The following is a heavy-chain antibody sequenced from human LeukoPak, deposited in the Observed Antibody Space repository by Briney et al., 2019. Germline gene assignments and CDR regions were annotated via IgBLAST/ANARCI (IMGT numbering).Heavy chain of an antibody. CDR3: ARMGGYSGYATH. CDR2: ILYSGTT. J-gene: IGHJ4*02. V-gene: IGHV4-59*08. Sequence: SETLSLTCIVSGGSISSYYWSWIRQPPAKELEWIGYILYSGTTNSNPSLKSRVTISVDTSKNQISLKLSSVTAADTAVYYCARMGGYSGYATHWGQGTLVTVSS. D-gene: IGHD5-12*01. CDR1: GGSISSYY.